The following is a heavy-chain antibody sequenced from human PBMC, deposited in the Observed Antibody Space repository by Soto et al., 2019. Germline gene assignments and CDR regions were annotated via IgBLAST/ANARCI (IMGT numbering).Heavy chain of an antibody. Sequence: QVQLQESGPGLVKPSQTLSLTCTVSGGSISSGGYYWSWIRQHPGKGLEWIGYIYYSGSTYYNPSLKSRVTISVDTSKNQFSLKLSSVTAADTAVYYCARLLGYCSSTSCPRGGWFDPWGQGTLVTVSS. CDR1: GGSISSGGYY. V-gene: IGHV4-31*03. J-gene: IGHJ5*02. CDR3: ARLLGYCSSTSCPRGGWFDP. D-gene: IGHD2-2*01. CDR2: IYYSGST.